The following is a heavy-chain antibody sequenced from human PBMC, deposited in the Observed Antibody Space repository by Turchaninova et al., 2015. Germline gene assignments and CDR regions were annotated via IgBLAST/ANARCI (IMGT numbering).Heavy chain of an antibody. V-gene: IGHV4-38-2*01. CDR1: GYSISSGYY. Sequence: QVQLQESGPGLLKPSETLSLTCAVSGYSISSGYYWGWIRQPPGKGLEWSGSMDHTGSTYYNPSLKSRVTMSVDTSKNQFSLRLSSVTAADTAVYFCARPAFSTSWDFYYWGQGTLVTVSS. CDR3: ARPAFSTSWDFYY. J-gene: IGHJ4*02. CDR2: MDHTGST. D-gene: IGHD6-6*01.